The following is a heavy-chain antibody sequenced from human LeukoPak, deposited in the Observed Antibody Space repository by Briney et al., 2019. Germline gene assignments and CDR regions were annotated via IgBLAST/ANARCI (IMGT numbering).Heavy chain of an antibody. D-gene: IGHD3-22*01. CDR3: ARDDLPYYYDSSGYRDY. J-gene: IGHJ4*02. CDR2: ISSSSSYI. CDR1: GFTFSRYS. Sequence: GGSLRLSCAASGFTFSRYSMNWVRQAPGRGLEWVSSISSSSSYIYYADSVKGRFTISRDNAKNSLYLQMNSLRAEDTAVYYCARDDLPYYYDSSGYRDYWGQGTLVTVSS. V-gene: IGHV3-21*01.